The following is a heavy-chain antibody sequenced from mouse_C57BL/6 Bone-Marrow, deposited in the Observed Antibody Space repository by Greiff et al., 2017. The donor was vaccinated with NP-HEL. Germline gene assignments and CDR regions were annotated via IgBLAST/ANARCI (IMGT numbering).Heavy chain of an antibody. CDR3: ARKLAYWYFDV. CDR2: ISSGSSTI. J-gene: IGHJ1*03. D-gene: IGHD4-1*01. V-gene: IGHV5-17*01. CDR1: GFTFSDYG. Sequence: EVKLVESGGGLVKPGGSLKLSCAASGFTFSDYGMHWVRQAPEKGLEWVAYISSGSSTIYYADTVKGRFTIFRDNAKNTLFLQMTSLRSEDTAMYYCARKLAYWYFDVWGTGTTVTVSS.